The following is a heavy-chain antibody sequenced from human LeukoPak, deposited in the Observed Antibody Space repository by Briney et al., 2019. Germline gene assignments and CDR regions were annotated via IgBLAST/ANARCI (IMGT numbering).Heavy chain of an antibody. CDR3: ARLPQLWFGELSYFDY. Sequence: ASVKVSCKASGYTFTSYYMHWVRQAPGQGLEWMGIINPSGGSTSYAQKFQGRVTMTRDTSTSTVYMELSSLRSEDTAVYYCARLPQLWFGELSYFDYWGQGTLVTVSS. CDR2: INPSGGST. D-gene: IGHD3-10*01. CDR1: GYTFTSYY. J-gene: IGHJ4*02. V-gene: IGHV1-46*01.